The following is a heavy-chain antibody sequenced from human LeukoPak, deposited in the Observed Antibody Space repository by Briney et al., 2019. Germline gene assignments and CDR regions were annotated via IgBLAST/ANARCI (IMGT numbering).Heavy chain of an antibody. CDR2: TAYRSKWST. V-gene: IGHV6-1*01. J-gene: IGHJ6*02. Sequence: SQTLSLTCAISGDSVSSNIIAWNWIRWRPSRGLEWLGRTAYRSKWSTDYALSVRGRISINPDTSKNQISLQLNSVTAADTAVYYCARDSSTLPAAYYYGMDVWGQGTTVTVSS. D-gene: IGHD2-2*01. CDR1: GDSVSSNIIA. CDR3: ARDSSTLPAAYYYGMDV.